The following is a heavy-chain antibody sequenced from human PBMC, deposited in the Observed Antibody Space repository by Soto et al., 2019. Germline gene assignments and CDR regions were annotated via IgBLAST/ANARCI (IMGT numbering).Heavy chain of an antibody. D-gene: IGHD3-3*01. CDR1: GYTLTGLS. V-gene: IGHV1-24*01. Sequence: PSVKVSCKVSGYTLTGLSMHWVRQAPGKGLEWMGGFDPEDGETIYAQKFQGRVTMTEDTSTDTAYMELSSLRSEDTAVYYCAMWRLLRVSGYYYGMDVWGQGTTVTVSS. J-gene: IGHJ6*02. CDR3: AMWRLLRVSGYYYGMDV. CDR2: FDPEDGET.